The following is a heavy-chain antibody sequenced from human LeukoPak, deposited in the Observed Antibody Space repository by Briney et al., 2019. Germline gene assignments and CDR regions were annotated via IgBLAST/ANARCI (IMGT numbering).Heavy chain of an antibody. CDR3: ARGKVHESRLVVITTEPIYYFDY. D-gene: IGHD3-22*01. CDR1: GGSFSGYY. Sequence: SETLSLTCAVYGGSFSGYYWSWIRQPPGKGLEWIGEINHSGSTNYNPSLKSRVTISVDTSKNQFSLKLSSVTAADTAVYYCARGKVHESRLVVITTEPIYYFDYWGQGTLVTVSS. CDR2: INHSGST. J-gene: IGHJ4*02. V-gene: IGHV4-34*01.